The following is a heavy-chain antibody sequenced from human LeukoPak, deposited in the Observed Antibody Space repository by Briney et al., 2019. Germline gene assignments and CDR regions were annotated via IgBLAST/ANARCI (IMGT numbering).Heavy chain of an antibody. J-gene: IGHJ6*03. CDR3: ARDLRYSSGWSASGMDV. CDR1: GYTFTDYY. V-gene: IGHV1-2*02. D-gene: IGHD6-19*01. CDR2: INPNSGVT. Sequence: GASVKVSCKASGYTFTDYYVHWVRQAPGQGLEWMGWINPNSGVTDYAQKLQGRVSMTTDTSTSTAYMDLRSLRSDDTAVYYCARDLRYSSGWSASGMDVWGKGTTVTISS.